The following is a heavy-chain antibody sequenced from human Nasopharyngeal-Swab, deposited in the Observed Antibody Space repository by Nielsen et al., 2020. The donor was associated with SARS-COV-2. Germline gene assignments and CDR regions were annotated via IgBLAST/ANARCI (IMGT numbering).Heavy chain of an antibody. CDR2: ISWNSGSI. CDR1: GFPLDESA. V-gene: IGHV3-9*01. J-gene: IGHJ4*02. Sequence: SRAASGFPLDESALHWVRPAPGKGPEWGSGISWNSGSIGYADSVKGRFTISRDNTKNSLYLQMNSLRAEDTALYYCASASSSWDYYLNDRGQGTLVTVSS. CDR3: ASASSSWDYYLND. D-gene: IGHD6-13*01.